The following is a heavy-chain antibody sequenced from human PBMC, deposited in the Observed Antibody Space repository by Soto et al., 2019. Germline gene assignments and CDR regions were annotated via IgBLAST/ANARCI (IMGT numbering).Heavy chain of an antibody. J-gene: IGHJ4*02. Sequence: GGSLRLSCAASGFTFSNAWMSWVRQAPGKGLEWVGRIKSKTDGGTTDYDAPVKGRFTISRDDSKNTLYLQMNSLKTEDTAVYYCTTEGLAGIVVVVAAPYFDYWGQGTLVTVSS. CDR1: GFTFSNAW. CDR2: IKSKTDGGTT. V-gene: IGHV3-15*01. CDR3: TTEGLAGIVVVVAAPYFDY. D-gene: IGHD2-15*01.